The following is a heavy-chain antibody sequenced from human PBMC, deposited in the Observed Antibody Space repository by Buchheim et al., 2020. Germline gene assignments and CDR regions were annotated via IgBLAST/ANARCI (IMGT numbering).Heavy chain of an antibody. D-gene: IGHD3-10*01. Sequence: QVQLQESGPGLVKSSETLSLTCTVSGGSISSYYWSWIRQPAGKGLEWVGRIYSSGNTDSNPSLKSRVTMSVDTSKNPFSLNLRSVTAADTAVYYCARDPSPNTGWFGGYWGQGIL. CDR3: ARDPSPNTGWFGGY. CDR2: IYSSGNT. J-gene: IGHJ4*02. CDR1: GGSISSYY. V-gene: IGHV4-4*07.